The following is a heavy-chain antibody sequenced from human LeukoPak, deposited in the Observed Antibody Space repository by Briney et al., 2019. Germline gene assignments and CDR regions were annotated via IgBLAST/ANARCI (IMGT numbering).Heavy chain of an antibody. J-gene: IGHJ5*02. Sequence: SETLSLTCTVSGGSISGYYWIWIRQPPGKGLEWIGYIYYSGNTNYNPSLKSRVTISVDTSKNQFSLKLSSVTAADTAVYYCASAGIGVSGEFDPWGQGTLVTVSS. CDR2: IYYSGNT. D-gene: IGHD6-19*01. CDR3: ASAGIGVSGEFDP. CDR1: GGSISGYY. V-gene: IGHV4-59*08.